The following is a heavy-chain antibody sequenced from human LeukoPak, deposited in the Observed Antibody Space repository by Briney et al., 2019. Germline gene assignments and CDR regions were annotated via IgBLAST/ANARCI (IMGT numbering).Heavy chain of an antibody. J-gene: IGHJ4*02. CDR2: ISAYNGNT. D-gene: IGHD5-18*01. V-gene: IGHV1-18*01. CDR3: AFRGYTYGTFDY. CDR1: GYTFTSYG. Sequence: ASVKVSCKASGYTFTSYGINWVRQASGQGLEWMGWISAYNGNTNYAQKFQGRVTMTTDTSTSTAYMELRSLRSDDTAVYYCAFRGYTYGTFDYWGQGTLVTVSS.